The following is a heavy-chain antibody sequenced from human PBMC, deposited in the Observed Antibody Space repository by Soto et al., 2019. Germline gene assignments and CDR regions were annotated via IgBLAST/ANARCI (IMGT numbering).Heavy chain of an antibody. CDR3: ARAGDSSCYVGEPPDAFDI. Sequence: QVQLQESGPGLVKPSQTLSLTCTVSGGPISSGGYYWSWLRQHPGKGLEWIGYIYSSGSTYYNQSLKSRVTISVDTSKNQFSLKLSSVTAADTAVYYCARAGDSSCYVGEPPDAFDIWGQGTMVTVSS. CDR1: GGPISSGGYY. J-gene: IGHJ3*02. CDR2: IYSSGST. V-gene: IGHV4-31*03. D-gene: IGHD3-22*01.